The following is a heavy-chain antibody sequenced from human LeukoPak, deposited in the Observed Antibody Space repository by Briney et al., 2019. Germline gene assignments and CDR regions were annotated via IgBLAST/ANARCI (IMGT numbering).Heavy chain of an antibody. CDR3: AKGIVGATS. V-gene: IGHV3-74*01. Sequence: PGGSLRLSCAASGFTFSSYAMSWVRQAPGKGLVWVSRINSDGSSTTYADSVKGRFTISRDNDKNTLYLQMNSLRAEDTAVYYCAKGIVGATSWGQGTLVTVSS. CDR1: GFTFSSYA. D-gene: IGHD1-26*01. J-gene: IGHJ5*02. CDR2: INSDGSST.